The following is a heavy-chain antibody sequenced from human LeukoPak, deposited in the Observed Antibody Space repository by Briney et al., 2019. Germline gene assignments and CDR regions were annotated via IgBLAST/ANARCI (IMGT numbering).Heavy chain of an antibody. V-gene: IGHV1-2*02. Sequence: ASVKVSCKSSGFTFTDHYIHWVRQGPGQGLEWMGYVGPHSTFTSSPQEFQGRVTMTRDASMSTAYMELTRLTSDDTAVYYCVREGEGPLSKDFDYWGQGTLVTVSS. CDR1: GFTFTDHY. D-gene: IGHD2/OR15-2a*01. CDR2: VGPHSTFT. J-gene: IGHJ4*02. CDR3: VREGEGPLSKDFDY.